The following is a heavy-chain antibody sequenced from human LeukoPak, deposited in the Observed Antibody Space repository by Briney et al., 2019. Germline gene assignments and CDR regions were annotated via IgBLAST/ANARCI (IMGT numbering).Heavy chain of an antibody. Sequence: PGGSLRLSCAASGFTVSSNYMNWVRQAPGKGLEWISYINSGSSITQYADSVTGRFTISRDNARNSLYLQMNSLRAEDTAVYFCARSRYDSYGYFFCDYWGQGTLVTVSS. J-gene: IGHJ4*02. D-gene: IGHD5-18*01. CDR3: ARSRYDSYGYFFCDY. CDR2: INSGSSIT. V-gene: IGHV3-48*01. CDR1: GFTVSSNY.